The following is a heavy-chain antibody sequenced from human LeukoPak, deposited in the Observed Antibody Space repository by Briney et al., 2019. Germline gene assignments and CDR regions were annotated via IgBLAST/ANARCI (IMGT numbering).Heavy chain of an antibody. Sequence: GGSLRLSCAASGFTFSSYGMHWVRQAPGKGLEWVAVIRYDGSNKYYADSVKGRFTISRDNAKNSLYLQMNSLRDEDTAVYYCARGPSGSYIDAFDIWGQGTLVTVSS. CDR3: ARGPSGSYIDAFDI. D-gene: IGHD1-26*01. CDR2: IRYDGSNK. V-gene: IGHV3-33*01. CDR1: GFTFSSYG. J-gene: IGHJ3*02.